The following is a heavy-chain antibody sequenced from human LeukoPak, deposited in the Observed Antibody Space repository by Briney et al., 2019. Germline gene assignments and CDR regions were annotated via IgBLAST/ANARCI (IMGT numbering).Heavy chain of an antibody. CDR1: GGSISSSGYC. CDR2: IYHSERT. V-gene: IGHV4-39*07. D-gene: IGHD1-20*01. J-gene: IGHJ4*02. Sequence: SETLSLTCTVSGGSISSSGYCWGWIRQPPGKGLEWIGSIYHSERTHYNPSLKSRVTISVDTSKNQFSLKLSSVTAADTAVYYCARVLPITPYFDYWGQGTLVTVSS. CDR3: ARVLPITPYFDY.